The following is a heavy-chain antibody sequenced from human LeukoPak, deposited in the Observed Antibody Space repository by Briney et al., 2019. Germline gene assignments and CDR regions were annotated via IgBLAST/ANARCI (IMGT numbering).Heavy chain of an antibody. CDR1: GGSISSSSYY. J-gene: IGHJ6*04. CDR2: INHSGST. Sequence: SETLSLTCTVSGGSISSSSYYWGWIRQPPGKGLEWIGEINHSGSTNYNPSLKSRVTISVDTSKNQFSLKLSSVTAADTAVYYCARGRRPRLGVVPAASIPSYYYYYGMDVWGKGTTVTVSS. V-gene: IGHV4-39*07. CDR3: ARGRRPRLGVVPAASIPSYYYYYGMDV. D-gene: IGHD2-2*01.